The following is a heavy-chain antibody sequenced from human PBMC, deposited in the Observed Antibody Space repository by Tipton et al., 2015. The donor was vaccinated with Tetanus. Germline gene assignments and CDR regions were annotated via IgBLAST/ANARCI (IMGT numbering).Heavy chain of an antibody. Sequence: TLSLTCTVSGGSISSSNYYWGWIRQPPGKGLEWIGRIYYSGSTSYNPSLKSRVTISVDTSKNHFSLKLSSVTAADTAVYYCARGQWWSRGGGLDVWGQGTTVTVSS. J-gene: IGHJ6*02. CDR2: IYYSGST. V-gene: IGHV4-39*02. D-gene: IGHD2-15*01. CDR3: ARGQWWSRGGGLDV. CDR1: GGSISSSNYY.